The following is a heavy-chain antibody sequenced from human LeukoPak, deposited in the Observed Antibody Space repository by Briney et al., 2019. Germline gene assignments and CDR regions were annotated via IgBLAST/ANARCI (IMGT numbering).Heavy chain of an antibody. CDR2: INSDGSRR. V-gene: IGHV3-74*01. CDR3: ARAPGDNWFDP. Sequence: PGGSLRLSCAASGFTFSSYWMHWVRQAPGKGLVWVSRINSDGSRRSYADSVKGRFTISRDNGKNTLYLQMNSLRAEDTAVYYCARAPGDNWFDPWGQGTLVTVSS. D-gene: IGHD7-27*01. J-gene: IGHJ5*02. CDR1: GFTFSSYW.